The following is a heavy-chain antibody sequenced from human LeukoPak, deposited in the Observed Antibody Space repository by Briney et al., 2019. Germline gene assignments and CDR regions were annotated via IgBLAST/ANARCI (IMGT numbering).Heavy chain of an antibody. CDR3: AKGGNCGGDCYWYFDL. CDR2: ISGDGGST. V-gene: IGHV3-43*02. D-gene: IGHD2-21*02. J-gene: IGHJ2*01. Sequence: GGSLRLSCAASGFTFGDYAMHWVRQAPGKGLEWVSLISGDGGSTYYADSVKGRFTISRDNSKNSLYLQMNSLRTEDTALYYCAKGGNCGGDCYWYFDLWGRGTLVTVSS. CDR1: GFTFGDYA.